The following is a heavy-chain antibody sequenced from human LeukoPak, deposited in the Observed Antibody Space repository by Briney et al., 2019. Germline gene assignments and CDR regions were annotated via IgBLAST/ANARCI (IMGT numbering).Heavy chain of an antibody. CDR3: ARGGSGSYFSWLDP. D-gene: IGHD3-10*01. V-gene: IGHV1-2*02. CDR2: INPNSGGT. Sequence: EASVKVSCKASGYTFTGCYIHWVRQAPGQGLECMGWINPNSGGTNYAQKFQGRVTMTRDTSISTAYMELSRLRSDDTAVYYCARGGSGSYFSWLDPWGQGTLVTVSS. CDR1: GYTFTGCY. J-gene: IGHJ5*02.